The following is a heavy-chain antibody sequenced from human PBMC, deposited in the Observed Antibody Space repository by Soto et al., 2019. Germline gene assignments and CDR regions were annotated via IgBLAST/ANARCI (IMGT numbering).Heavy chain of an antibody. J-gene: IGHJ4*02. V-gene: IGHV4-59*08. Sequence: SETLSLTCTVSCGSISSDYWSWIRQPPGKGLEWIGYIYYSGSTNYNPSLKSRVTISVDTSKNQLSLKLSSVTAADTAVYYCARRYGYYFDYWGQGTLVTVSS. CDR3: ARRYGYYFDY. D-gene: IGHD4-17*01. CDR1: CGSISSDY. CDR2: IYYSGST.